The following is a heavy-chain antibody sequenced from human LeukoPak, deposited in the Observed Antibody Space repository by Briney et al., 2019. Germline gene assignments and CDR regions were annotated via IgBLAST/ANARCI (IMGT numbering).Heavy chain of an antibody. J-gene: IGHJ4*02. D-gene: IGHD3-22*01. V-gene: IGHV3-23*01. CDR3: AKVPTAYENSGPVD. Sequence: GGSLGLSCAASGFTFRSYAMSWVRQAPGKGLEWVSGISGSGGITYYAESLRGRSTISRDNSKNTLYLQMNSLRAEDTAMYYCAKVPTAYENSGPVDWGQGTQVTVSS. CDR2: ISGSGGIT. CDR1: GFTFRSYA.